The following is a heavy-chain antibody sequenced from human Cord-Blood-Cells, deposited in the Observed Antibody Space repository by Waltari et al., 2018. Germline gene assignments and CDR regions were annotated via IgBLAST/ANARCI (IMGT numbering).Heavy chain of an antibody. J-gene: IGHJ4*02. V-gene: IGHV1-2*04. CDR2: FNPNSGGT. Sequence: QVQLVQSGAEVKKPGASVKVSCKASGYTFTGYYMHWVRQAPGQGLEWMGWFNPNSGGTNYAQKFQGWVTMTRDTSISTAYMELSRLRSDDTAVYYCARGPRVSSGWYYFDYWGQGTLVTVSS. CDR3: ARGPRVSSGWYYFDY. D-gene: IGHD6-19*01. CDR1: GYTFTGYY.